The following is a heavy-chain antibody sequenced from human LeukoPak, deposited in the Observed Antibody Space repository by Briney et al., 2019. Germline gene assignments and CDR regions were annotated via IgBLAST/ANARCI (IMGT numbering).Heavy chain of an antibody. CDR2: ISDDGSRQ. D-gene: IGHD3-10*01. V-gene: IGHV3-30-3*01. CDR3: VKDRTGTYTLDY. Sequence: GRSLRLSCAATGFTFSNYAIHWGRQAPGKGLEWVAFISDDGSRQHYADSVKGRFTISRDNSKNALNLQMNSLRAEDTAVYYCVKDRTGTYTLDYWGQGTLVTVSS. CDR1: GFTFSNYA. J-gene: IGHJ4*02.